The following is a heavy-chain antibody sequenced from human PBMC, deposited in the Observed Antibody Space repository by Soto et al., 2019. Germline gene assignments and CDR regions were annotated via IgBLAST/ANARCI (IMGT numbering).Heavy chain of an antibody. V-gene: IGHV4-59*08. CDR1: GGSISSYY. D-gene: IGHD3-3*01. J-gene: IGHJ6*03. Sequence: SETLSLTCTVSGGSISSYYWSWIRQPPGKGLEWIGYIYYSGSTNYNPSLKSRVTISVDTSKNQFSLKLSSVTAADTAVYYCARHPKWLLYSNYYYYMDVWGKGTTVTVSS. CDR2: IYYSGST. CDR3: ARHPKWLLYSNYYYYMDV.